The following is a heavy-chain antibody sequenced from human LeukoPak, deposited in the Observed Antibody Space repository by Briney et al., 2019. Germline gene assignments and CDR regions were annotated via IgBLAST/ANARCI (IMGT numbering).Heavy chain of an antibody. Sequence: GGSLRLSCAASGFTFSNAWMSWVRQAPGKGLEWVGRIKGKTDGGTTDYAAPVKGRFTISRDDSKNTLYLQMNSLKTEDTAVYYCTTMDDYVWGSYRYGYWGQGTLVTVSS. J-gene: IGHJ4*02. CDR2: IKGKTDGGTT. D-gene: IGHD3-16*02. CDR3: TTMDDYVWGSYRYGY. V-gene: IGHV3-15*01. CDR1: GFTFSNAW.